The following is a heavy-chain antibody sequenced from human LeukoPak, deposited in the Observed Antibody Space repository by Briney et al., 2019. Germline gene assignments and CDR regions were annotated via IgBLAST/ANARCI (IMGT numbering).Heavy chain of an antibody. D-gene: IGHD6-19*01. Sequence: GASVKVSRKASGYTFTSYGISWVRQAPGQGLEWMGWISAYNGNTNYAQKLQGRVTMTTDTSTSTAYMELRSLRSDDTAVYYCVRAPGYSSGWYGRGDYWGQGTLVTVSS. CDR3: VRAPGYSSGWYGRGDY. CDR2: ISAYNGNT. CDR1: GYTFTSYG. J-gene: IGHJ4*02. V-gene: IGHV1-18*04.